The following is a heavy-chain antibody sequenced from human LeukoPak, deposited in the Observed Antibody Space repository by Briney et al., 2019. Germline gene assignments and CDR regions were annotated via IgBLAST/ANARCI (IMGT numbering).Heavy chain of an antibody. Sequence: PSETLSLTCTVSGGSINSGGSYWSWIRQHPGKGLEWIGYISYSGSTFYNPSLQSRVIMSVDTSKNQFSLKLSSVTAADTAVYFCASETLAYCGGDCYSGPFDIWGQGTLDTVSS. CDR2: ISYSGST. CDR1: GGSINSGGSY. V-gene: IGHV4-31*03. D-gene: IGHD2-21*02. J-gene: IGHJ3*02. CDR3: ASETLAYCGGDCYSGPFDI.